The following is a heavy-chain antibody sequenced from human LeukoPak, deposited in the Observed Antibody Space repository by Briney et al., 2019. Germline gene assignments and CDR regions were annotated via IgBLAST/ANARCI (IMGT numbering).Heavy chain of an antibody. CDR1: GGTFSSYA. J-gene: IGHJ3*02. D-gene: IGHD3-22*01. CDR2: IIPIFGTA. CDR3: ARGRTYYYDSSGYGAFDI. Sequence: ASVKVSCKASGGTFSSYAISWVRQAPGQGLEWMGRIIPIFGTANYTQKFQGRVTITTDESTSTAYIELSSLRSEDTAVYYCARGRTYYYDSSGYGAFDIWGQGTMVTVSS. V-gene: IGHV1-69*05.